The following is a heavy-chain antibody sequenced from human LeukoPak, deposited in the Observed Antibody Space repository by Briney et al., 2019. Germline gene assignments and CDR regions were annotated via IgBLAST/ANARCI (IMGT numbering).Heavy chain of an antibody. Sequence: SETLSLTCAVSGGSISSSNWWSWVRQPPGKGLEWIGEIYHSGSTNYNPSLKSRVTISVDKSKNQFSLKLSSVTAADTAAYYCARGLGYYDFWSGYFRWFDPWGQGTLVTVSS. J-gene: IGHJ5*02. D-gene: IGHD3-3*01. CDR1: GGSISSSNW. CDR2: IYHSGST. CDR3: ARGLGYYDFWSGYFRWFDP. V-gene: IGHV4-4*02.